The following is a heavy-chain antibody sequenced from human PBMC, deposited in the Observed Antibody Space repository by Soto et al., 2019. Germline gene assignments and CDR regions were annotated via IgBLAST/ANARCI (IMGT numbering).Heavy chain of an antibody. D-gene: IGHD5-12*01. CDR2: ISSSSSYI. J-gene: IGHJ4*02. Sequence: EVQLVESGGGLVKPGGSLRLSCAASGFTFSSYSMNWVRQAPGKGLEWVSSISSSSSYIYYADSVKGRFTISRDNAKNSLYLQMNSLRAEDTAVYYCARDLSEYSGYSREFDYWGQGTLVTVSS. CDR3: ARDLSEYSGYSREFDY. CDR1: GFTFSSYS. V-gene: IGHV3-21*01.